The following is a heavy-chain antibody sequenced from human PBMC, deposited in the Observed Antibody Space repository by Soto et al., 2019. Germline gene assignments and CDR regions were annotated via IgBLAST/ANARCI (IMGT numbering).Heavy chain of an antibody. CDR3: AKAAGILYKTSDFDY. J-gene: IGHJ4*02. V-gene: IGHV1-18*01. D-gene: IGHD2-2*01. Sequence: VQLVQSGAEVRKPGDSVKVSCRASGYTFTANAISWVRQAPGQGLEWMGWINPYNGNTNYAQRFQGRLTMTTDTSTTTAYMDLRSLRSDDTAVYYCAKAAGILYKTSDFDYWGQGTLVAVSS. CDR2: INPYNGNT. CDR1: GYTFTANA.